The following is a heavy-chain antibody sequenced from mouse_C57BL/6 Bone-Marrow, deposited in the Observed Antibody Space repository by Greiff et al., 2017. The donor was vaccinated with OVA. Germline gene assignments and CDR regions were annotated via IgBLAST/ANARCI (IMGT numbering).Heavy chain of an antibody. D-gene: IGHD2-4*01. V-gene: IGHV10-1*01. J-gene: IGHJ2*01. CDR1: GFSFNTYA. Sequence: EVQLVESGGGLVQPKGSLKLSCAASGFSFNTYAMNWVRQAPGKGLEWVARIRSKSNNYATYYADSVKDRFTISRDDSESMLYLQMNNLKTEETAMYYCVGHDDYDGGFDYWGQGTTLTVSS. CDR2: IRSKSNNYAT. CDR3: VGHDDYDGGFDY.